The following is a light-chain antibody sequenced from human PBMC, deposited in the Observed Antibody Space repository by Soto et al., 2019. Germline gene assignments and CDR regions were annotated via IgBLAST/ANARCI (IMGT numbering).Light chain of an antibody. Sequence: QSVLTQPASVSGSPGQSITISCTGTSSDVGRFNYVSWYQQHPGKAPKLMIYDVSERPSGVPDRFSGSKSGNTASLTISGLQAEDEADYYCCSYAVTFYVFGTGTKGTVL. CDR1: SSDVGRFNY. J-gene: IGLJ1*01. CDR2: DVS. CDR3: CSYAVTFYV. V-gene: IGLV2-11*01.